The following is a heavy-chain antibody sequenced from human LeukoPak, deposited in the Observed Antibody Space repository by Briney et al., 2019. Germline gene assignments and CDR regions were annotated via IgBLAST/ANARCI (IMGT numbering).Heavy chain of an antibody. CDR1: GGTFSSYA. V-gene: IGHV1-69*06. J-gene: IGHJ4*02. CDR2: IIPIFGTA. CDR3: ATSGSPYVFISSY. D-gene: IGHD3-16*01. Sequence: ASVKVSCKASGGTFSSYAISWVRQAPGQGLEWMRGIIPIFGTANYAQKFQGRVTITADKSTSTAYMELSSLRSEDTAVYYCATSGSPYVFISSYWGQGTLVTVSS.